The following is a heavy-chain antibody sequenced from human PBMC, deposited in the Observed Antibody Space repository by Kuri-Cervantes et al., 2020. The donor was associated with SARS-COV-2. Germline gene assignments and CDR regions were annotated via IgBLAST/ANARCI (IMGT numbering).Heavy chain of an antibody. CDR1: GFTFSGHW. Sequence: GESLKISCAASGFTFSGHWIHWVRQAPGKGLVWVSRINPDGSYTNNADSVKGRFTLSRDNAKNSVYLQMNSLRAEDTAVYYCARAGDGYRFFSFFMGYFDLWGRGTLVTVSS. D-gene: IGHD5-24*01. J-gene: IGHJ2*01. CDR3: ARAGDGYRFFSFFMGYFDL. V-gene: IGHV3-74*01. CDR2: INPDGSYT.